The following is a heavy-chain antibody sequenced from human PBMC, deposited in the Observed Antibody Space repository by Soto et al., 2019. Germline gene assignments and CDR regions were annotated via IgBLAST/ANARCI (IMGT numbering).Heavy chain of an antibody. J-gene: IGHJ3*02. Sequence: GGSLRLSCAASGFTFSSYEMNWVRQAPGKGLEWVSYISSRGITIYYAASVKGRFTISSDNAKNSLYLQMNSRRAEDTAVYYCARGRGYSYGYAFDIWGQGTTVTVSS. CDR2: ISSRGITI. D-gene: IGHD5-18*01. CDR3: ARGRGYSYGYAFDI. CDR1: GFTFSSYE. V-gene: IGHV3-48*03.